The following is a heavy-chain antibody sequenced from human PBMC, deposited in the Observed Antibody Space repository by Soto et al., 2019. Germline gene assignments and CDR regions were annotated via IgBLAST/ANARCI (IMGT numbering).Heavy chain of an antibody. V-gene: IGHV1-18*01. Sequence: ASVKVSWKASGYTFTSYGISWVRQAPGQGLEWMGWISAYNGNTDYAQKLQGRVTMTTDTSTSTAYMELRSLRSDDTAVYYCARDRAPTLWFGELTGWFDPWGQGTLVTVSS. CDR2: ISAYNGNT. CDR1: GYTFTSYG. CDR3: ARDRAPTLWFGELTGWFDP. J-gene: IGHJ5*02. D-gene: IGHD3-10*01.